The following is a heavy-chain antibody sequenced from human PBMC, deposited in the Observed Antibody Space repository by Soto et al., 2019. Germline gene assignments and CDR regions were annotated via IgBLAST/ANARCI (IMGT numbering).Heavy chain of an antibody. V-gene: IGHV4-31*03. J-gene: IGHJ5*02. CDR2: IYYSGST. CDR3: ARDYYGSSGLSWFDP. Sequence: PSETLSLTCTVSGGSISSGGYYWSWIRQHPGKGLEWIGYIYYSGSTYYNPSLKSRVTISVDTSKNQFSLKLSSVTAADTAVYYCARDYYGSSGLSWFDPWGQGTLVTVSS. CDR1: GGSISSGGYY. D-gene: IGHD3-22*01.